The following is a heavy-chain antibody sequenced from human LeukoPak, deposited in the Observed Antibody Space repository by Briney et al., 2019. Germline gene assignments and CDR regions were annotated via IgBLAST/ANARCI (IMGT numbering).Heavy chain of an antibody. CDR1: GGSFSGYY. CDR3: ASSGSRWLIDKTYSPY. V-gene: IGHV4-34*01. Sequence: SETLSLTCAVYGGSFSGYYWNWIRQPPGKRLEWIGEISHNENTNYSPSLKSRLTISIDTSKNQFSLKLSSVTAADTAVYYCASSGSRWLIDKTYSPYWGQGTLVTVSS. CDR2: ISHNENT. D-gene: IGHD3-22*01. J-gene: IGHJ4*02.